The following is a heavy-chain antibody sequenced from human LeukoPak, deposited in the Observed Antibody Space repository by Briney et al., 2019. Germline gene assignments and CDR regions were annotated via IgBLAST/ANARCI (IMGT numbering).Heavy chain of an antibody. V-gene: IGHV3-33*01. J-gene: IGHJ6*03. Sequence: GRSLRLSCAASGFTFSSYGMHWVRQAPGKGLEWVAVIWYDGSNKYYADSVKRRFTISRDNSKNTLYLQMNSLRPEDTAVYYCARGPTDYYYYYYMDVWGKGTTVTVSS. CDR1: GFTFSSYG. CDR2: IWYDGSNK. CDR3: ARGPTDYYYYYYMDV.